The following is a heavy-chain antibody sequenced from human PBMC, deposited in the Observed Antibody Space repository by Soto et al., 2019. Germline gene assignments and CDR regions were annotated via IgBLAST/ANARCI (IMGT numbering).Heavy chain of an antibody. D-gene: IGHD3-10*01. CDR3: IGSFPF. J-gene: IGHJ4*02. CDR1: GFPFGNFL. Sequence: EVYLVESGGGLVEPGRSLRLSCTASGFPFGNFLMRWFRQAPGKGMEWVGFIRSQPYGGTAEYAASVRGRFTISRDDSKGIAYLQMNSLQTEDSGVYYCIGSFPFWGQGTLVTVSS. CDR2: IRSQPYGGTA. V-gene: IGHV3-49*03.